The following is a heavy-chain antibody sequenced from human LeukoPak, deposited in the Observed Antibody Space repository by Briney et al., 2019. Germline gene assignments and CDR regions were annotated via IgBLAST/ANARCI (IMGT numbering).Heavy chain of an antibody. V-gene: IGHV4-39*07. Sequence: SETLSLTCTVSGGSISSSSYYWGWIRQPPGKGLEWIGSIYYSGSTYYNPSLKSRVTMSVDTSKNQFSLKLSSVTAADTAVYYCARGEQQLDYYFDYWGQGTLVTVSS. D-gene: IGHD6-13*01. CDR3: ARGEQQLDYYFDY. CDR1: GGSISSSSYY. CDR2: IYYSGST. J-gene: IGHJ4*02.